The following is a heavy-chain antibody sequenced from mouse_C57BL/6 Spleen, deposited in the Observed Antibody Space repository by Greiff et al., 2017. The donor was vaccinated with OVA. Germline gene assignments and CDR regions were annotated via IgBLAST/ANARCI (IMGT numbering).Heavy chain of an antibody. CDR3: ASAYYSNYEGAMDY. J-gene: IGHJ4*01. D-gene: IGHD2-5*01. Sequence: QVQLQQPGAELVRPGSSVKLSCKASGYTFTSYWMHWVKQRPIQGLEWIGNIDPSDSETHYNQKFKDKATLTVDKSSSTAYMQLSSLKSEDSAVYYCASAYYSNYEGAMDYWGQGTSVTVSS. CDR1: GYTFTSYW. CDR2: IDPSDSET. V-gene: IGHV1-52*01.